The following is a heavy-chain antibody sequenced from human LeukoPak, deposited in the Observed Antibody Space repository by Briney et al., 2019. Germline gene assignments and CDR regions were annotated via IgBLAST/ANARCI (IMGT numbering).Heavy chain of an antibody. CDR1: GFTLSSKY. J-gene: IGHJ4*02. CDR3: AMSDYGDLRFDF. V-gene: IGHV3-53*04. D-gene: IGHD4-17*01. CDR2: MYSDGST. Sequence: GGSLRLSCAASGFTLSSKYMSWVRQAPGKGLEWVSVMYSDGSTYYADPVTGRFTISRHNSKNTLYLQMNSLRAEDMAVYYCAMSDYGDLRFDFWGQGTLVTVSS.